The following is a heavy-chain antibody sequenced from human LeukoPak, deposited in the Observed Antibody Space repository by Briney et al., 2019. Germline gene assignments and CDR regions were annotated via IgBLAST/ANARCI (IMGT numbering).Heavy chain of an antibody. CDR3: VKSDYYDRSGNYDY. V-gene: IGHV3-64D*06. CDR2: ISSNGGST. Sequence: GGSLRLSCSASGFTFSSYAMHWVRQAPGKGLEYVSAISSNGGSTYYADSVKGRFTISRDNSKKTLYLQMSSLRAEDTAVYDCVKSDYYDRSGNYDYWGQGTLVTVSS. D-gene: IGHD3-22*01. CDR1: GFTFSSYA. J-gene: IGHJ4*02.